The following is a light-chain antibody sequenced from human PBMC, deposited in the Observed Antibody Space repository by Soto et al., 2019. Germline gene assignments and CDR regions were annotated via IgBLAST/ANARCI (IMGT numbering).Light chain of an antibody. CDR1: SSNIGSNY. Sequence: QSVLTQPPSASGTPVQRVTISGSGSSSNIGSNYVYWYQQLPGPAPKLLIYRNNQRPSGVPDRFSGSKSGTSASLAISGLRSEDEADYYCAAWDDSLSGLHVVFGGGTKLTVL. V-gene: IGLV1-47*01. J-gene: IGLJ2*01. CDR2: RNN. CDR3: AAWDDSLSGLHVV.